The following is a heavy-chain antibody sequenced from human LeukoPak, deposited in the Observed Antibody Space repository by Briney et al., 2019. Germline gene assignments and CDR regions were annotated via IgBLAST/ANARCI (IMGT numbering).Heavy chain of an antibody. CDR1: GYSFTTYD. Sequence: ASVKVSCKASGYSFTTYDINWVRQATGQGLEWMGWMNPNSGNTGYAQRFQGRVTITRDTSASTAYMELSSLRSEDTAVYYCARGPGQYSYMDWGQGTLVTVSS. CDR2: MNPNSGNT. CDR3: ARGPGQYSYMD. J-gene: IGHJ4*02. D-gene: IGHD5-18*01. V-gene: IGHV1-8*01.